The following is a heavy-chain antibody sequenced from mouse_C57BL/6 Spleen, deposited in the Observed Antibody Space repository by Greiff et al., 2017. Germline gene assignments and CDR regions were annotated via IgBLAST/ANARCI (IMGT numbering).Heavy chain of an antibody. V-gene: IGHV1-72*01. J-gene: IGHJ2*01. Sequence: QVQLKQPGAELVKPGASVKLSCKASGYTFTSYWMHWVKQRPGRGLEWIGRIDPNSGGTKYNEKFKSKATLTVDKPSSTAYMQLSSLTSEDSAVSYCARSKIYYGSSPSYFDYWGQGTTLTVSS. CDR3: ARSKIYYGSSPSYFDY. CDR2: IDPNSGGT. CDR1: GYTFTSYW. D-gene: IGHD1-1*01.